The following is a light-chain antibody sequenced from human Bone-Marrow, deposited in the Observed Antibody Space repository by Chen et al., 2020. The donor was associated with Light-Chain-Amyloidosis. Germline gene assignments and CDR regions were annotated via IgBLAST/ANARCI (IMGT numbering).Light chain of an antibody. Sequence: EIVLTQSPVTPSLSPGEKASLSCRASQSVSSYYIAWYQQRRGQAPRLLIYGASKRADGIPDRFSGSGSGTDFTLTISRLEADDFAVYFCQQFLGSPWTFGQGTKVEVK. CDR2: GAS. V-gene: IGKV3-20*01. CDR3: QQFLGSPWT. J-gene: IGKJ1*01. CDR1: QSVSSYY.